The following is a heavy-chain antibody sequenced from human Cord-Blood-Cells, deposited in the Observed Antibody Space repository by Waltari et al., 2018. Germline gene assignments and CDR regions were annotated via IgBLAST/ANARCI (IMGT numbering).Heavy chain of an antibody. J-gene: IGHJ5*02. CDR1: GGTFSSYA. D-gene: IGHD2-2*01. Sequence: QVQLVQSGAEVKKPGSSVKVSCKASGGTFSSYALRWVRQAPGQGLEWMGGIIPIVGTANYAQKFQGRVTSTADESASTAYMELSSLRSEDTAVYYCASRGYCSSTSCYDNWFDPWGQGTLVTVSS. CDR2: IIPIVGTA. CDR3: ASRGYCSSTSCYDNWFDP. V-gene: IGHV1-69*01.